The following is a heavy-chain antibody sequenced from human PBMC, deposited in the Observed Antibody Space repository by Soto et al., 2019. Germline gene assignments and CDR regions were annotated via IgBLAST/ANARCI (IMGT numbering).Heavy chain of an antibody. D-gene: IGHD6-13*01. CDR1: GGSISSYY. V-gene: IGHV4-59*01. CDR2: IYYSGST. Sequence: SETLSLTCTVSGGSISSYYWSWIRQPPGKGLEWIGYIYYSGSTNYNPSLKSRVTISVDTSKNQFSLKLSSVTAADTAVYYCARAHSSSWTSSGEWFDPWGQGTLVPVSS. CDR3: ARAHSSSWTSSGEWFDP. J-gene: IGHJ5*02.